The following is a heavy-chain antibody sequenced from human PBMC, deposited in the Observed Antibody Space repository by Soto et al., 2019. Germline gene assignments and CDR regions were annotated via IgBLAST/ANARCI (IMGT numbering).Heavy chain of an antibody. D-gene: IGHD3-16*01. CDR2: INDSGST. CDR1: GGSFRGYF. J-gene: IGHJ4*02. CDR3: QGGDF. Sequence: SETLSLTCAVSGGSFRGYFWSWIRQSPDKGLEWIGEINDSGSTYYNPSFKSRLTISVNTSKSQISLTLTSVTAADSAVYYCQGGDFWGQGTRVTVSS. V-gene: IGHV4-34*01.